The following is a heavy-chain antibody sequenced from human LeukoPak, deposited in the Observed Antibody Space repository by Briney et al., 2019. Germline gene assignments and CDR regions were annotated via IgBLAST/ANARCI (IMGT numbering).Heavy chain of an antibody. J-gene: IGHJ6*03. Sequence: ASVKVSCKASGYTFTGYHMHWVRQAPGQGLEWMGWINPDSGGTDYAQKFQGRVTMTRNTSISTAYMELSSLRSEDTAVYYCARGVSSSWSLYYYMDVWGKGTTVTISS. CDR3: ARGVSSSWSLYYYMDV. CDR2: INPDSGGT. V-gene: IGHV1-2*02. CDR1: GYTFTGYH. D-gene: IGHD6-13*01.